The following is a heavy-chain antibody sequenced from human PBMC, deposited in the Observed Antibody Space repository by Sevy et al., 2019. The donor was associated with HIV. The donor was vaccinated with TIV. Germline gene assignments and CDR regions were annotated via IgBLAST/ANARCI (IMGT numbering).Heavy chain of an antibody. J-gene: IGHJ3*02. V-gene: IGHV3-30*18. CDR3: AKESGSYYDFWSGHDAFDI. CDR2: ISYDGSSK. Sequence: GGSLRLSCAASGFNFSSYGMHWVRQAPGKGLEWVAVISYDGSSKYYAESVKGRFTISRDNSNNTLYLQISSLRAEDTAVYYCAKESGSYYDFWSGHDAFDIWGQGTMVTVSS. CDR1: GFNFSSYG. D-gene: IGHD3-3*01.